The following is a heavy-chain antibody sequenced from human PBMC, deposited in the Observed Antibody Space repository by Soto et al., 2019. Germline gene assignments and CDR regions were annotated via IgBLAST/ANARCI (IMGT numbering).Heavy chain of an antibody. J-gene: IGHJ5*02. CDR1: GGSFSGYY. V-gene: IGHV4-34*01. CDR2: INHSGST. CDR3: ARAKKQRLVEIPLGWLDP. Sequence: SDTLSLTCAVYGGSFSGYYWSWIRQPPGKGLEWIGEINHSGSTNYNPSLKSRGTISVDTSKNQFSLKLSSVTAADTAVYYCARAKKQRLVEIPLGWLDPWGKGTLVTVS. D-gene: IGHD5-12*01.